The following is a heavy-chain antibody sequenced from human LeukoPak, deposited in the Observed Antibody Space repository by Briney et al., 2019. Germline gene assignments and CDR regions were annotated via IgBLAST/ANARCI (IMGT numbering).Heavy chain of an antibody. CDR2: INAGNGNT. CDR1: GYTFTSYA. D-gene: IGHD3-10*01. Sequence: ASVKVSCKASGYTFTSYAMHWVRQAPGQRLEWMGWINAGNGNTKYSQKFQGRVTMTTDTSTSTAYMELRSLRSDDTAVYYCAREGDLWFGELFRRGTGMDVWGQGTTVIVSS. J-gene: IGHJ6*02. V-gene: IGHV1-3*01. CDR3: AREGDLWFGELFRRGTGMDV.